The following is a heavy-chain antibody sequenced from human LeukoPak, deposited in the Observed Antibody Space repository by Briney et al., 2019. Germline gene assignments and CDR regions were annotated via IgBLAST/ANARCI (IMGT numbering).Heavy chain of an antibody. J-gene: IGHJ3*02. Sequence: AGGSLRLSCAASGFTFSSYGMHWVRQAPGKGLEWVAVISYDGSNKYYADSVKGRFTISRDNSKNTLYLQMNSLRAEDTAVYYCAKDGLSRDGYNHDAFDIWGQGTMVTVSS. CDR3: AKDGLSRDGYNHDAFDI. D-gene: IGHD5-24*01. CDR2: ISYDGSNK. V-gene: IGHV3-30*18. CDR1: GFTFSSYG.